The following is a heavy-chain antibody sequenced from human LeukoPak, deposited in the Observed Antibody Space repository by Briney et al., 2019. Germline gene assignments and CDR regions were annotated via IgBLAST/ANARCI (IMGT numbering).Heavy chain of an antibody. Sequence: SGGSLRVSCAASGFTFSSYAMSWVRQSPGKGLEWVSGISGSGGSTYYADSVKSRFTMSRDNSKNTLYLQMNSLRSEDTAVYYCAKGGQTDRFDYWGQGTLVTVSS. D-gene: IGHD5-12*01. J-gene: IGHJ4*02. V-gene: IGHV3-23*01. CDR1: GFTFSSYA. CDR3: AKGGQTDRFDY. CDR2: ISGSGGST.